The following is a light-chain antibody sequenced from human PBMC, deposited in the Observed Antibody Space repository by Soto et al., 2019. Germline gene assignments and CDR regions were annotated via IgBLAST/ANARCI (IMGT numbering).Light chain of an antibody. V-gene: IGKV1-5*03. CDR1: HSISSS. J-gene: IGKJ1*01. Sequence: DIQMTQSPSTLSASVGDRVTITCRASHSISSSLAWYQLKPGKAPKVLIYEASNLERGVPARFSGGGFGTDFTITISSLQPDDFVTYYCQQYDSYWTFGQGTKVEIK. CDR3: QQYDSYWT. CDR2: EAS.